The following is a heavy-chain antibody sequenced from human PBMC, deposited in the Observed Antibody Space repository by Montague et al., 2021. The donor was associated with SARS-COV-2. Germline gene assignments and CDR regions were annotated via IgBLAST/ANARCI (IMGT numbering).Heavy chain of an antibody. CDR3: ARKGSGRSDLAY. CDR2: IYHTGST. J-gene: IGHJ4*02. V-gene: IGHV4-4*02. Sequence: SETLSLTCVVSGDSIITDNWWTWVRLPPGKVLVWVGEIYHTGSTTYNPSLKSRVSMSVDKSWNLFSLRLTSVTAADTAIYYCARKGSGRSDLAYWGQGTLVTVSS. D-gene: IGHD1-26*01. CDR1: GDSIITDNW.